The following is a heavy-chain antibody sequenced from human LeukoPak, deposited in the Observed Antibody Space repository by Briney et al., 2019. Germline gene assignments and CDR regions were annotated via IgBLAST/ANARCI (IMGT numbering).Heavy chain of an antibody. CDR2: IYYSGST. D-gene: IGHD2-15*01. CDR1: GGSISSYY. J-gene: IGHJ5*02. Sequence: SETLSLTCTVSGGSISSYYWSWIRQPPGKGLEWIGYIYYSGSTNYNPSLKSRVTISVDTSKNQFPLKLSSVTAADTAVYYCARAICSGGSCYSGPFDPWGQGTLVTVSS. CDR3: ARAICSGGSCYSGPFDP. V-gene: IGHV4-59*01.